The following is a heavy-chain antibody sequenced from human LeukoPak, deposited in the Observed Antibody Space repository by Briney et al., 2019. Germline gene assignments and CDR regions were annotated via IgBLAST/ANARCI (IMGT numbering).Heavy chain of an antibody. D-gene: IGHD5-12*01. J-gene: IGHJ4*02. CDR1: GFTFSSYE. CDR3: ARANGDSGRGRDYFDY. Sequence: GGSLRLSCAASGFTFSSYEMNWVRQAPGKGLEWVSYISSRGSTIYYADSVKGRFTISRDNAKNSLYLQMNSLRAEDTAVYYCARANGDSGRGRDYFDYWGQGTLVTVSS. V-gene: IGHV3-48*03. CDR2: ISSRGSTI.